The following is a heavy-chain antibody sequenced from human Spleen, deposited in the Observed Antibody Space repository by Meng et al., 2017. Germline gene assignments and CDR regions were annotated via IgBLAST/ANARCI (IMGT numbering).Heavy chain of an antibody. CDR1: GFTFSSYW. D-gene: IGHD1-26*01. J-gene: IGHJ4*02. CDR2: INTDGTTT. V-gene: IGHV3-74*01. CDR3: ARDVAGRGGY. Sequence: GESLKISCAASGFTFSSYWMHWVRQTPGKGLVWVSRINTDGTTTTYADSVKGRFTISRYNAKNTLYLQMNSLRGEDTAIYYCARDVAGRGGYWGQGTLVTVSS.